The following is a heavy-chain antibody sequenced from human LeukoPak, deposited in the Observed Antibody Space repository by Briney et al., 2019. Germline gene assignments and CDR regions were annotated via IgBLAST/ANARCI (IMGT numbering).Heavy chain of an antibody. CDR3: ARTLWVQLSYCES. J-gene: IGHJ4*02. Sequence: PGGSLRLSCAASGFTVSTYTMNCVRQAPGKGLEWVSSMSSSGTYTCYADSVKGRFTISRDNAKNSLYLQMNSLRAEDTAVYYCARTLWVQLSYCESWGQGTLVTVSS. D-gene: IGHD1-1*01. V-gene: IGHV3-21*01. CDR2: MSSSGTYT. CDR1: GFTVSTYT.